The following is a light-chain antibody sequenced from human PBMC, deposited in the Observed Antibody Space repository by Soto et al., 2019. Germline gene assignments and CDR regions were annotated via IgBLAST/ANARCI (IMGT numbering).Light chain of an antibody. J-gene: IGKJ5*01. CDR3: QQHSSLIT. V-gene: IGKV3-11*01. CDR1: QSVSTY. CDR2: DTS. Sequence: EIVLTQSPATLSLSPGQRATLSCRASQSVSTYLAWYQQKPGQAPRLFIYDTSKRATAIPARFSGSGSGTDFTLTISSLEPEDFAVYYCQQHSSLITFGQGTRLEIK.